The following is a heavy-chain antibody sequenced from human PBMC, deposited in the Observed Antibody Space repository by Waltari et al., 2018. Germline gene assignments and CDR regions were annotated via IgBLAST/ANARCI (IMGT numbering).Heavy chain of an antibody. V-gene: IGHV3-53*01. CDR2: IYSAGRT. Sequence: EVQLVESGGGLIQPGGSLRLSCVASGIIVSANYMNWVRQAPGKGPQWVSVIYSAGRTYYADSVKGRFTISRDNTKNTVYLQMNNLKTEDTAVYYCARPGEGPSSHWGQGTLVTVSS. CDR1: GIIVSANY. D-gene: IGHD4-17*01. J-gene: IGHJ4*02. CDR3: ARPGEGPSSH.